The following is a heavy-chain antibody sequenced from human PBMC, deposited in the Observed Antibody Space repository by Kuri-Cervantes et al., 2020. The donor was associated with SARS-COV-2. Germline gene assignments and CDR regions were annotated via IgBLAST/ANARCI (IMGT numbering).Heavy chain of an antibody. Sequence: GSLRLSCAVYGGSFSGYYWSWIRQPPGKGLEWIGEINHSGSTNYNPSLKSRVTISVDTFKNQFSLKLSSVTAADTAVYYCARESCSSCPNLDYYGMDVWGQGTTVTVSS. CDR1: GGSFSGYY. J-gene: IGHJ6*02. CDR2: INHSGST. CDR3: ARESCSSCPNLDYYGMDV. D-gene: IGHD6-13*01. V-gene: IGHV4-34*01.